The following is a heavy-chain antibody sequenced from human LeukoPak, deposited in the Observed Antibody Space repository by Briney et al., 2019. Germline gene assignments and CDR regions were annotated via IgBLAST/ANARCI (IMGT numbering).Heavy chain of an antibody. J-gene: IGHJ5*02. Sequence: ASVKVSCKASGYTFTSHDINWVRQATGQGLEWMGWMNPNSGNTGYAQRFQGRVTMTRNTSISTAYMELSSLRSEDTAVYYCARGLRTKGRSFDPWGQGTLVTVSS. V-gene: IGHV1-8*01. CDR3: ARGLRTKGRSFDP. D-gene: IGHD3-10*01. CDR2: MNPNSGNT. CDR1: GYTFTSHD.